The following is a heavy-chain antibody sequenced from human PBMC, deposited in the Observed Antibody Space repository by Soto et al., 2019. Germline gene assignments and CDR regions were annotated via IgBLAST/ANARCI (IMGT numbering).Heavy chain of an antibody. CDR2: ISGSGGST. V-gene: IGHV3-23*01. D-gene: IGHD3-9*01. CDR1: GFTFSSYA. CDR3: AKAADYDILTGYYKPFDY. J-gene: IGHJ4*02. Sequence: GGSLRLSCAASGFTFSSYAMSWVRQAPGKGLEWVSAISGSGGSTYYADSVKGRFTISRDNSKNTLYLQMNSLRAEDTAVYYCAKAADYDILTGYYKPFDYWGQGTLVTVSS.